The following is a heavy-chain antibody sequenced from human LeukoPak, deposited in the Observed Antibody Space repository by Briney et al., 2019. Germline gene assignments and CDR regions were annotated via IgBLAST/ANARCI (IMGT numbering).Heavy chain of an antibody. CDR2: INPNSAGT. Sequence: ASVKVSCKASGYTFTGYFIHWVRQAPGQGLEWMGWINPNSAGTNYAQKFQGRVTMTRDTSISTAYMELSRLRSDDTAVYYCARVPDYYDSSGYEDYWGQGTLVTVSS. CDR1: GYTFTGYF. J-gene: IGHJ4*02. D-gene: IGHD3-22*01. CDR3: ARVPDYYDSSGYEDY. V-gene: IGHV1-2*02.